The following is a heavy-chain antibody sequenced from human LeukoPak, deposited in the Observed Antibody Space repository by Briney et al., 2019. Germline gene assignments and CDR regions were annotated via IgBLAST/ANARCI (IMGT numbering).Heavy chain of an antibody. D-gene: IGHD2-2*01. J-gene: IGHJ4*02. Sequence: ASVKVSCKASGYTFTSYYMHWVRQATGQGLEWMGIINPSGGSTSYAQKFQGRVTMTRDMSTSTVYMELSSLRFEDTAVYYCAREVLGYCSSTSCYATDYWGQGTLVTVSS. CDR3: AREVLGYCSSTSCYATDY. V-gene: IGHV1-46*01. CDR2: INPSGGST. CDR1: GYTFTSYY.